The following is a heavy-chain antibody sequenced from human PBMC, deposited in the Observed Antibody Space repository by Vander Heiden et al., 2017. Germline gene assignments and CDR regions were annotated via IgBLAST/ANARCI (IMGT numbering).Heavy chain of an antibody. CDR2: IRAYNGNT. D-gene: IGHD1-26*01. CDR3: AREIVGATRHYYGMDV. CDR1: GYTFTSYG. V-gene: IGHV1-18*01. J-gene: IGHJ6*02. Sequence: QVQLVQSGAEVKKPGASVKVSCKASGYTFTSYGISWVRQAPGQGLEWMGWIRAYNGNTNYAQKLQGRVTMTTDTSTSTAYMELRSLRSDDTAVYYCAREIVGATRHYYGMDVWGQGTTVTVSS.